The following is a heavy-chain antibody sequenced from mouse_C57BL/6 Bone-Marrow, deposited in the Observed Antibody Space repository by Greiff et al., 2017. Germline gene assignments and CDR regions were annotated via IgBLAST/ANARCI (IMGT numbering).Heavy chain of an antibody. CDR1: GFTFTSYC. CDR2: IDPGNGDT. V-gene: IGHV1-5*01. Sequence: VQLQQSGTVLVRPGASVKLSCTTSGFTFTSYCMHWVKQRPGQGLEWIGAIDPGNGDTSYNPKFKGKAKLTAVTSANTAYLQLSSLTNEDTAVYYCTKPFDYDGDDWGQGTTLTVSA. CDR3: TKPFDYDGDD. D-gene: IGHD2-4*01. J-gene: IGHJ2*01.